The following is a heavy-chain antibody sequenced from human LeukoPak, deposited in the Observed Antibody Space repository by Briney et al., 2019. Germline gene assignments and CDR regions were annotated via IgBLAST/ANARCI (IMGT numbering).Heavy chain of an antibody. J-gene: IGHJ6*03. D-gene: IGHD6-13*01. V-gene: IGHV3-11*04. CDR3: ARDIAAAAPWGYYYMDV. Sequence: GESLRLSCAASGFTFRNAWMSWVRQAPGKGLEWVSAISGSGGSTYYADSVKGRFTISRDNAKNSLYLQMNSLRAEDTAVYYCARDIAAAAPWGYYYMDVWGKGTTVTVSS. CDR2: ISGSGGST. CDR1: GFTFRNAW.